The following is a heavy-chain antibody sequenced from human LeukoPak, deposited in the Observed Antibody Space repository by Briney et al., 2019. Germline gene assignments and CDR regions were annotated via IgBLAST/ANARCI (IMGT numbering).Heavy chain of an antibody. CDR1: GFPFSSNY. CDR2: IYSGGST. V-gene: IGHV3-66*02. Sequence: GSVRLSCAASGFPFSSNYMSWVRQAPGKGLEWVSVIYSGGSTYYAYSVKGRFTISRDNSKNTLYLQMNSLRAEDTAVYYCARGKGTNEFDYWGQGTLVTVSS. D-gene: IGHD1-7*01. CDR3: ARGKGTNEFDY. J-gene: IGHJ4*02.